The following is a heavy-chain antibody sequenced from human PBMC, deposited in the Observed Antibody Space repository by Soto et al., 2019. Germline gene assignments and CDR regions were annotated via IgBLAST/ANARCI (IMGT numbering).Heavy chain of an antibody. CDR1: GFTFSSYA. CDR3: AKSLTMIVVVIIGDAFDI. CDR2: ISGSGGST. V-gene: IGHV3-23*01. Sequence: GGSLRLSCAASGFTFSSYAMSWVRQAPGKGLEWVSAISGSGGSTYYADSVKGRFTISRDNSKNTLYLQMNSLRAEDTAVYYCAKSLTMIVVVIIGDAFDIWGQGTMVTVSS. D-gene: IGHD3-22*01. J-gene: IGHJ3*02.